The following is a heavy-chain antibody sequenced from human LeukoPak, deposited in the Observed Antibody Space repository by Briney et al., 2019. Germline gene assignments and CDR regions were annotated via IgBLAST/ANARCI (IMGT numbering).Heavy chain of an antibody. V-gene: IGHV1-69*05. CDR1: GGTFSSYA. CDR2: IIPIFGTA. J-gene: IGHJ3*02. D-gene: IGHD1-26*01. CDR3: AREVPELNNAFDI. Sequence: ASVKVSCKASGGTFSSYAISWVRQAPRQGLEWMGRIIPIFGTANYAQKFQGRVTITTDESTSTAYMELSSLRSEDTAVYYCAREVPELNNAFDIWGQGTMVTVSS.